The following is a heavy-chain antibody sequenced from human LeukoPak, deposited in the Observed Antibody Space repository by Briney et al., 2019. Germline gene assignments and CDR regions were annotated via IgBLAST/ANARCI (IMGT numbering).Heavy chain of an antibody. CDR2: ISGSGGST. Sequence: GGSLRLSCAASGFTFSSYAMSWVRQAPGKGLEWVSAISGSGGSTYYADSVKGRFTISRDNSKNTLYLQMNSLRAEDTAVYYCARTRTSSDSRLRYYFDYWGQGTLVTVSS. CDR3: ARTRTSSDSRLRYYFDY. CDR1: GFTFSSYA. J-gene: IGHJ4*02. D-gene: IGHD4-17*01. V-gene: IGHV3-23*01.